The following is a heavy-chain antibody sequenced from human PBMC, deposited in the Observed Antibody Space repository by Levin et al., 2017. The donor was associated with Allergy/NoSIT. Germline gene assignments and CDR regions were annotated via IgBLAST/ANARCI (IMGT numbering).Heavy chain of an antibody. CDR1: GFTFDNYW. CDR2: IKPDGTDK. Sequence: GGSLRLSCAASGFTFDNYWMTWVRQSPGKGLEWVANIKPDGTDKYYAESVKGRFTISRDNARSSLFLQMNYLGTDDTAVYFCARYTTVGGEAWGQGTLVTVSS. V-gene: IGHV3-7*03. J-gene: IGHJ5*02. CDR3: ARYTTVGGEA. D-gene: IGHD4-11*01.